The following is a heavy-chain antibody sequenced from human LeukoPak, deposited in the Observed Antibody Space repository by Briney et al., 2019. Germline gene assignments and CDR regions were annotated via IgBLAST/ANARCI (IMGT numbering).Heavy chain of an antibody. CDR3: ATDRGWRTSGYYLYYFES. CDR1: GFTFNAFG. Sequence: EGSLRLSCAASGFTFNAFGMNWVRQAPGKGLEWVSYIGTTSGAIYYADSVKGRFTISRDSAKNSLYLQMSSLRAEDTAVYYCATDRGWRTSGYYLYYFESWGQGTLVTVSS. CDR2: IGTTSGAI. D-gene: IGHD3-3*01. J-gene: IGHJ4*02. V-gene: IGHV3-48*01.